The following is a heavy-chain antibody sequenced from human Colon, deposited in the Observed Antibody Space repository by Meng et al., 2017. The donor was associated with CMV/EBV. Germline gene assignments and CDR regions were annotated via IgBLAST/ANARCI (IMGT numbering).Heavy chain of an antibody. CDR2: IKPSTGDT. CDR3: TREGFDY. Sequence: QVQLAQSGVEVKKPGTSVNLSCKASGYTFTGYWMHWVRQAPGQGLEWMGRIKPSTGDTNYAQNFQGRVTVTRDTSISTVYMEVNSLTSDGTAVYYCTREGFDYWGQGALVTVSS. V-gene: IGHV1-2*06. J-gene: IGHJ4*02. CDR1: GYTFTGYW.